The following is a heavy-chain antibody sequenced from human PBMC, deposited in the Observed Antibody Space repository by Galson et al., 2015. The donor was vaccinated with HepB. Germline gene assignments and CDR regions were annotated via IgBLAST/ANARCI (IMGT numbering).Heavy chain of an antibody. D-gene: IGHD6-19*01. CDR3: ARDGSGWYFDY. V-gene: IGHV1-69*04. CDR2: IIPILGIA. J-gene: IGHJ4*02. CDR1: GGTFSSYA. Sequence: SVKVSCKASGGTFSSYAISWVRQAPGQGLEWMGRIIPILGIANYAQKFQGRVTITADKSTSTAYMELSSLRSEDTAVYYCARDGSGWYFDYWGQGTLVTVSS.